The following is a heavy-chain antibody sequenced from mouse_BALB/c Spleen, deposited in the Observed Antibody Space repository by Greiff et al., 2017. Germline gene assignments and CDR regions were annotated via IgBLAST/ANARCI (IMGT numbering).Heavy chain of an antibody. D-gene: IGHD2-1*01. J-gene: IGHJ1*01. CDR3: ARYGNRYFDV. CDR1: GYSITSDYA. Sequence: DVQLQESGPGLVKPSQSLSLTCTVTGYSITSDYAWNWIRQFPGNKLEWMGYISYSGSTSYNPSLKSRISITRDTSKNQFFLQLNSVTTEDTATYYCARYGNRYFDVWGAGTTVTVSS. V-gene: IGHV3-2*02. CDR2: ISYSGST.